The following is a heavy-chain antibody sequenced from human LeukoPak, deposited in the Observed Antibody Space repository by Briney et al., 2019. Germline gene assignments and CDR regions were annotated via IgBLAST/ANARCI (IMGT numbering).Heavy chain of an antibody. CDR3: ARDQQLALGFYYYYGMDV. D-gene: IGHD6-6*01. J-gene: IGHJ6*02. V-gene: IGHV1-18*01. CDR1: GYTFTGYG. CDR2: ISAYNGNT. Sequence: ASVKVSCKASGYTFTGYGISWVRQAPGQGLEWMGWISAYNGNTNYAQKLQGRVTMTTDTSTSTAYMELRSLRSDDTAVYYCARDQQLALGFYYYYGMDVWGQGTTVTVSS.